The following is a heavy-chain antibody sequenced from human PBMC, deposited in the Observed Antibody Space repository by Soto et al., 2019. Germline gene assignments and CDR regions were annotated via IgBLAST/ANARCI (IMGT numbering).Heavy chain of an antibody. D-gene: IGHD3-22*01. V-gene: IGHV1-69*06. J-gene: IGHJ5*01. Sequence: SVNVSCKASGGTFSSYAISWVRQAPGQGLEWMGGIIPIFGTANYAQKFQGRVTITADKSTSTAYMELSSLRSEGTAVYYCARLRYFYDSSGYPDNWFDPWGQGTLVTVSA. CDR3: ARLRYFYDSSGYPDNWFDP. CDR2: IIPIFGTA. CDR1: GGTFSSYA.